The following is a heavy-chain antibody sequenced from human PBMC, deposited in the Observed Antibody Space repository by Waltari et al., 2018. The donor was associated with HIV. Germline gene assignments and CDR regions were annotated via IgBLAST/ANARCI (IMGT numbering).Heavy chain of an antibody. CDR1: GYTFSTFA. CDR3: VREKKGIGVYYAMDV. D-gene: IGHD3-22*01. J-gene: IGHJ6*02. CDR2: INAGNGNT. V-gene: IGHV1-3*01. Sequence: QVQLVQSGAEVKKHGASVKVSCKASGYTFSTFAMHWVRQAPGQRLEWMGWINAGNGNTKYSQNFQDRVTITRDTSASTAYMELSSLRSEDTALYYCVREKKGIGVYYAMDVWGQGTAVTVSS.